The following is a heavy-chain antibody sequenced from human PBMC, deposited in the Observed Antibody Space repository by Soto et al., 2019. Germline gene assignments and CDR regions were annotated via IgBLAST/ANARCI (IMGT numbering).Heavy chain of an antibody. D-gene: IGHD4-17*01. J-gene: IGHJ5*02. CDR1: GGSISSSSYY. V-gene: IGHV4-39*01. CDR2: IYYSGST. Sequence: SETLSLTCTVSGGSISSSSYYWGWIRQPPGKGLEWIGSIYYSGSTYYNPSLKSRVTISVDTSKNQFSLKLSSVTAADTAVYYCARLRVTTLFSSSNWFDPWGQGTLVTVSS. CDR3: ARLRVTTLFSSSNWFDP.